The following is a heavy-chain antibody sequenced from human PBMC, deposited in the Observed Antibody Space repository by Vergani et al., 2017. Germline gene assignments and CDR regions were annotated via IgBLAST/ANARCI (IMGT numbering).Heavy chain of an antibody. CDR2: INHSGST. V-gene: IGHV4-34*01. CDR1: GGSFSGYY. D-gene: IGHD5-24*01. J-gene: IGHJ4*02. Sequence: QVQLQQWGAGLLKPSETLSLTCAVYGGSFSGYYWSWIRQPPGKGLEWIGGINHSGSTNYNPSLKSRVTISVDTSKIQFSLKLSSVTAADTAVYYCARVPRWLQLRYLDYWGQGTLVTVSS. CDR3: ARVPRWLQLRYLDY.